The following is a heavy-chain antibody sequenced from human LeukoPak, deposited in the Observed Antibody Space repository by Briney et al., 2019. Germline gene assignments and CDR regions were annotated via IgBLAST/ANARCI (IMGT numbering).Heavy chain of an antibody. CDR3: AKKAKFLEWLLYYYYGMDV. D-gene: IGHD3-3*01. Sequence: GGSLRLSCAASGFTFNNGPMSLVRQAPGKGLEWVSIISNNGEITFYADSVKGRFTISRDNSKNTLYLQMNSLRAEDTAVYYCAKKAKFLEWLLYYYYGMDVWGQGTTVTVSS. CDR1: GFTFNNGP. CDR2: ISNNGEIT. J-gene: IGHJ6*02. V-gene: IGHV3-23*01.